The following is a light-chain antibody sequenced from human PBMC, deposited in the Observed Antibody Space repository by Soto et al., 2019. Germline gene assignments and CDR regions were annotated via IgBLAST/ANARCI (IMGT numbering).Light chain of an antibody. CDR3: QSYDSSLSGSYV. CDR2: EVT. J-gene: IGLJ1*01. Sequence: QSALTQPASVSGSPGQSITISCTGTSSDVGSHNFVSWYQQRPGKAPKLMIFEVTKRPSGVPARFSVSKSDTSASLAITGLQPEDEADYYCQSYDSSLSGSYVFGTGTKVTVL. CDR1: SSDVGSHNF. V-gene: IGLV2-14*02.